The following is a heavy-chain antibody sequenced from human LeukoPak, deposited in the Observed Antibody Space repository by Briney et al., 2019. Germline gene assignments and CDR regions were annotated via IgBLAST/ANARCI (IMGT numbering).Heavy chain of an antibody. V-gene: IGHV5-51*01. CDR3: ARRHCSSTSCWASFDY. Sequence: GESLKISCKGSGYSFTSYWTGWVRQMPGKGLEWMGIIYPGDSDTRYSPSFQGQVTISADKSISTAYLQWSSLKASDTAMYYCARRHCSSTSCWASFDYWGQGTLVTVSS. CDR1: GYSFTSYW. D-gene: IGHD2-2*01. J-gene: IGHJ4*02. CDR2: IYPGDSDT.